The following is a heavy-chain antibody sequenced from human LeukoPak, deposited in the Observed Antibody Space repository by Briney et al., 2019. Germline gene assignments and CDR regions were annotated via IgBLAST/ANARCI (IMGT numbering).Heavy chain of an antibody. CDR1: GGTFSSYA. Sequence: RVSCKASGGTFSSYAMHWVRQAPGKGLEWVAVISYDGSNKYYADSVKGRLTISRDNSKNTLYLQMNSLRAEDTAVYYCARDPTYYYDSSGYAVDYWGQGTLVTVSS. CDR3: ARDPTYYYDSSGYAVDY. V-gene: IGHV3-30-3*01. J-gene: IGHJ4*02. D-gene: IGHD3-22*01. CDR2: ISYDGSNK.